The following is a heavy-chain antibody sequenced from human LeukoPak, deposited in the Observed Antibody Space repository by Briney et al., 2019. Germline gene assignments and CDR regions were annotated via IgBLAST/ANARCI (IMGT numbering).Heavy chain of an antibody. V-gene: IGHV3-48*04. D-gene: IGHD3-22*01. CDR3: ARDFHRRYYDSSGYNGFDI. Sequence: GGSLRLSCAASGFTFSSYSMNWVRQAPGKGLEWVSYISAISSSSTYYADSVKGRFTISRDNAKNSLYLQMNSLRAEDTAVYYCARDFHRRYYDSSGYNGFDIWGQGTMVTVSS. J-gene: IGHJ3*02. CDR1: GFTFSSYS. CDR2: ISAISSSST.